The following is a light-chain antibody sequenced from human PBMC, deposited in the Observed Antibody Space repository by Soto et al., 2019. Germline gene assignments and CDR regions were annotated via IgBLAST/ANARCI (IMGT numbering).Light chain of an antibody. V-gene: IGKV3-20*01. J-gene: IGKJ1*01. CDR2: GAS. Sequence: EIVFTQSPGTRSLSPGERATLSCRASQSVRSSSLAWYQQKPGQAPRLLIYGASSRATGIPDRFSGSGSGTDFTLTISRLEPEDFAIYYCQQYGSSPPRTFGQGTKVDIK. CDR3: QQYGSSPPRT. CDR1: QSVRSSS.